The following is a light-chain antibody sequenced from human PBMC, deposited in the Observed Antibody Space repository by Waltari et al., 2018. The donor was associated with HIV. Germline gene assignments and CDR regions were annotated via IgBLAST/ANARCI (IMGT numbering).Light chain of an antibody. V-gene: IGLV2-14*01. CDR1: SSDVGGYNY. J-gene: IGLJ1*01. Sequence: QSALTQPASVSGSPGQSITISCTGTSSDVGGYNYVSWYQQHPGTAPKLMIYEVSKRPTGVSNRFAGSKSGNTASLTIYGLQAEDEADYYCSSYTSSSTLPSYVFGTGTKVTVL. CDR2: EVS. CDR3: SSYTSSSTLPSYV.